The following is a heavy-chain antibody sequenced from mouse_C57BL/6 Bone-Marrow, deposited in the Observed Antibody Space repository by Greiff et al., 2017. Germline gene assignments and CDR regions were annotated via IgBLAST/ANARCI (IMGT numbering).Heavy chain of an antibody. Sequence: QVTLKVSGPGILQPSQTLSLTCSFSGFSLSTFGLGVGWIRQPSGKGLEWLAHIWWDDDNYYTPALKGRLTISKDTSKNQVFLKIANVDTADTATYYCARSRADGYYVFWYFDVWGTGTTVTVSS. CDR3: ARSRADGYYVFWYFDV. D-gene: IGHD2-3*01. J-gene: IGHJ1*03. CDR1: GFSLSTFGLG. CDR2: IWWDDDN. V-gene: IGHV8-8*01.